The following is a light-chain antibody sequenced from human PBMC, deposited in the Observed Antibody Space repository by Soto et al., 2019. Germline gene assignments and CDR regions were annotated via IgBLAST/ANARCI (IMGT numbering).Light chain of an antibody. CDR1: SSNVGGYDY. CDR2: GVS. CDR3: ISYTDSITHV. Sequence: QSALTQPASVSGSPGQSITISCTGTSSNVGGYDYVSWYQQHPGKAPKLMIYGVSTRPSGVANRISGSKSVNTASLTISGLQDEEEADYYCISYTDSITHVFGGGTQLTVL. J-gene: IGLJ3*02. V-gene: IGLV2-14*03.